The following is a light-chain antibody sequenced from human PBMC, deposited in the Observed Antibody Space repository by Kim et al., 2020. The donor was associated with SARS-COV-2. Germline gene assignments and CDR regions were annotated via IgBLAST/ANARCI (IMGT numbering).Light chain of an antibody. CDR3: QQLEYYPIT. Sequence: ASVGDRVTITCRTSQGIGSYLAWYQQKPGKAPKLLIYAASTLQSGVPSRFSGSGSETDFTLTITSLQPEDFATYYCQQLEYYPITFGQGTRLEIK. CDR1: QGIGSY. J-gene: IGKJ5*01. V-gene: IGKV1-9*01. CDR2: AAS.